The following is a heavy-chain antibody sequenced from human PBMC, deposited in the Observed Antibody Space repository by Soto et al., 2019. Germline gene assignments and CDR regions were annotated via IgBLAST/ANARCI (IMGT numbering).Heavy chain of an antibody. CDR1: GYTFTSYY. CDR2: INPSGGST. Sequence: ASVKVSCKASGYTFTSYYMHWVRQAPGQGLEWMGIINPSGGSTSYAQKFQGRVTMTRDTSTSTVYMELSSLRSEDTAVYYCARGAIAAAGHPPYYMDVWGKGTTVTVSS. J-gene: IGHJ6*03. D-gene: IGHD6-13*01. CDR3: ARGAIAAAGHPPYYMDV. V-gene: IGHV1-46*03.